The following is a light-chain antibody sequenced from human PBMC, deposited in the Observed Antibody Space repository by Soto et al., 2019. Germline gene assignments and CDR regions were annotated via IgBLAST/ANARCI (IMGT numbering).Light chain of an antibody. CDR3: CSFAGSGTFYV. Sequence: QSALTQPASVSGSPGQSITISCTGTSSDVGSYNFVSWYQQHPGKAPKLMIYEGSKRPSGVSNRFSGSKSGNTASLTISGLQAEDEADYYCCSFAGSGTFYVFGTGTKVTDL. CDR2: EGS. J-gene: IGLJ1*01. V-gene: IGLV2-23*01. CDR1: SSDVGSYNF.